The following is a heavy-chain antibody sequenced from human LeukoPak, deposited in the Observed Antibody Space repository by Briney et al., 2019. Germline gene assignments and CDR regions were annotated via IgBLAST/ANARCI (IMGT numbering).Heavy chain of an antibody. CDR3: ARHVSGILVVTAPPDEFDY. V-gene: IGHV4-39*01. D-gene: IGHD2-21*02. J-gene: IGHJ4*02. Sequence: KPSETLSLTCTVSGGSISSSSYYWGWIRQPPGKGLEWIGSIYYSGSTYYNPSLKSRVTISVDTSKNQFSLKLSSVTAADTAVYYCARHVSGILVVTAPPDEFDYWGQGTLVTVSS. CDR1: GGSISSSSYY. CDR2: IYYSGST.